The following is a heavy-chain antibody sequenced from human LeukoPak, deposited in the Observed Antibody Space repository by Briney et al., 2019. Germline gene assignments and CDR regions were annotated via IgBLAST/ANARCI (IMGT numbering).Heavy chain of an antibody. CDR2: IIPIFGTA. CDR3: ARGYWPSYIAAAGTPPHYYMDV. D-gene: IGHD6-13*01. CDR1: GGTFSSYA. Sequence: ASVKVSCKASGGTFSSYAISWVRQAPGQGLEWMGGIIPIFGTANYAQKFQGRVTITTDESTSTAYMELSSLRAEDTAVYYCARGYWPSYIAAAGTPPHYYMDVWGKGTTVTVSS. J-gene: IGHJ6*03. V-gene: IGHV1-69*05.